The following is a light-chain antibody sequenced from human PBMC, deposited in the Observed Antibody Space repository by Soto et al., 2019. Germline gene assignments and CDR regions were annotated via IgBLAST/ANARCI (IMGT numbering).Light chain of an antibody. CDR1: SSDVGGYNY. Sequence: QSALTQPRSVSGSPGQSVTISCSGTSSDVGGYNYVSWYQQHPGKAPKLMFYEVSKRPSGVPDRFSGSKSGNTASLTVSGLQPEDEADYYCSSYAGSNKSVFGTGTKLTVL. J-gene: IGLJ1*01. V-gene: IGLV2-8*01. CDR2: EVS. CDR3: SSYAGSNKSV.